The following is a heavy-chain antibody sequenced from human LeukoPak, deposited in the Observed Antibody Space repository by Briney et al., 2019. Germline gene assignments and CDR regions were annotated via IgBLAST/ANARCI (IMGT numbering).Heavy chain of an antibody. CDR2: IIPIFGTA. D-gene: IGHD3-10*01. CDR1: GGTFSSYG. V-gene: IGHV1-69*13. J-gene: IGHJ2*01. Sequence: SVKVSCKASGGTFSSYGISWVRQAPGQGLEWMGGIIPIFGTANYAQKFQGRVTITADESTSTAYMELSSLRSEDTAVYYCARAHYYGSGSYPYWYFDLWGRGTLVTVSS. CDR3: ARAHYYGSGSYPYWYFDL.